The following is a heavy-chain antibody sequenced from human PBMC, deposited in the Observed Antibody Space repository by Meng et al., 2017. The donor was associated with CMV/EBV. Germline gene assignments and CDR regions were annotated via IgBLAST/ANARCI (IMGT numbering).Heavy chain of an antibody. CDR3: AKVLEQGLLTDGMDV. J-gene: IGHJ6*02. V-gene: IGHV3-23*01. Sequence: DSLKLPCASSLFTFSSYAMSWVRQAPGKGLEWVIVISGSGGSTHYADSVQGRFTISRDNSKNTLFLQMYSLRAEDTAVYYCAKVLEQGLLTDGMDVWGQGTTVTVSS. CDR2: ISGSGGST. D-gene: IGHD6-19*01. CDR1: LFTFSSYA.